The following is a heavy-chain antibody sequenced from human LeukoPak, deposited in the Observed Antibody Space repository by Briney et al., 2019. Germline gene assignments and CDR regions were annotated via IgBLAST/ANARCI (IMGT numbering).Heavy chain of an antibody. CDR3: ARVVDIVATIGGFDY. CDR2: IYYSGST. CDR1: GGSISSGDHY. V-gene: IGHV4-30-4*01. D-gene: IGHD5-12*01. J-gene: IGHJ4*02. Sequence: SQTLSLTCTVSGGSISSGDHYWSWIRQPPGKGLEWIGYIYYSGSTYYNPSLKSRVTISVDTSKNQFSLKLSSVTAADTAVYYCARVVDIVATIGGFDYWGQGTLVTVSS.